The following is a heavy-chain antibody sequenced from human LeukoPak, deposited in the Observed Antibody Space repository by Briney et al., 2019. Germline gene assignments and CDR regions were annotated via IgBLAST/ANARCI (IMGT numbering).Heavy chain of an antibody. CDR2: INADGDNT. Sequence: GGSLRLSCAASGFTFNRFWMIWVRHAPGKGLESVSPINADGDNTWYADSVKGRFTISRDNSKNILYLQMNSLRAEDTAMYYCAKDLWASETVIGTSRLADSWGQGTLVTVST. CDR3: AKDLWASETVIGTSRLADS. J-gene: IGHJ4*02. V-gene: IGHV3-23*01. CDR1: GFTFNRFW. D-gene: IGHD6-19*01.